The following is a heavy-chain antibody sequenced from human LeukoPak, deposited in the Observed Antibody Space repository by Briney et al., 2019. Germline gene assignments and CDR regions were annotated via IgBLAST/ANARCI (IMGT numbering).Heavy chain of an antibody. CDR1: GFTFSSHW. D-gene: IGHD3-22*01. J-gene: IGHJ4*02. CDR3: ARETYYYDSSGYYYSRGKDY. Sequence: PGGSLRLSCAASGFTFSSHWMNWVRQAPGKGLEWVANIKQDGSEKYYVDSVKGRFTISRDNAKNSLYLQMNSLRAEDRAVYYCARETYYYDSSGYYYSRGKDYWGQGTLVTVSS. V-gene: IGHV3-7*01. CDR2: IKQDGSEK.